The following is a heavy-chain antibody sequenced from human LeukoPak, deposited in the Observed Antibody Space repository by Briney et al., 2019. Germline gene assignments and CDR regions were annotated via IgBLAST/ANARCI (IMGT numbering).Heavy chain of an antibody. CDR2: IKQDGSDK. V-gene: IGHV3-7*03. CDR3: ARKTVVGSYFDY. J-gene: IGHJ4*02. Sequence: GGSLRLSCAASGFTFSNYWMSWVRQAPGKGPEWVGNIKQDGSDKYYIDSVKGRFTISRDNAKNSLYLQMNSLRAEDTAVYYCARKTVVGSYFDYWGQGTPVTVSS. D-gene: IGHD4-23*01. CDR1: GFTFSNYW.